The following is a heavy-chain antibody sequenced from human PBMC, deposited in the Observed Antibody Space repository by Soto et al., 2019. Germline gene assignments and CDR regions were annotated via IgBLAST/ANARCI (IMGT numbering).Heavy chain of an antibody. V-gene: IGHV4-34*01. D-gene: IGHD2-15*01. Sequence: SETLSLTCAVYGGSFSGYYWSWIRQPPGKGLEWIGEINHSGSTNYNPSLKSRVTISVDTSKNQFSLKLSSVTAADTAVYYCARVVWWSGWFDPWVQGTLVTVSS. CDR1: GGSFSGYY. CDR2: INHSGST. J-gene: IGHJ5*02. CDR3: ARVVWWSGWFDP.